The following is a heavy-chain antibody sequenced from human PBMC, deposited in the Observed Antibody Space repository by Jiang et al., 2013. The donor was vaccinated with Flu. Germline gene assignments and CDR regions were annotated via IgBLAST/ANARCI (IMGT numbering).Heavy chain of an antibody. CDR3: ASSDPWNYGWDY. Sequence: GAEVKKPGSSVKVSCKASGGTFSSYAISWVRQAPGQGLEWMGRIIPILGIANYAQKFQGRVTITADKSTSTAYMELSSLRSEDTAVYYCASSDPWNYGWDYWGQGTLVTVSS. D-gene: IGHD1-7*01. V-gene: IGHV1-69*04. CDR2: IIPILGIA. J-gene: IGHJ4*02. CDR1: GGTFSSYA.